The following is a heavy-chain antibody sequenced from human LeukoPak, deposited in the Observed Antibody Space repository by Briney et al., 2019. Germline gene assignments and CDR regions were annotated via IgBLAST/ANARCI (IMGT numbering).Heavy chain of an antibody. CDR2: IYTNGHT. Sequence: SETLSLSCTVSGGSMSIYHWTWIRQPPGEGLEWIGRIYTNGHTNYSPSLRSRVTMSVDTSKNQFSLKVRFVTAADTAVYFCARDHVVVGSTTSFFDYWGQGILVTVSS. J-gene: IGHJ4*02. CDR1: GGSMSIYH. V-gene: IGHV4-4*07. D-gene: IGHD3-22*01. CDR3: ARDHVVVGSTTSFFDY.